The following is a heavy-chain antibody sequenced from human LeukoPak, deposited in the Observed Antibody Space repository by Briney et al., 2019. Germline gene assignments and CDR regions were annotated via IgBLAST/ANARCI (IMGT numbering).Heavy chain of an antibody. D-gene: IGHD4-23*01. CDR3: ARDYGGNAVDFDY. J-gene: IGHJ4*02. Sequence: SETLSLTCTVSGGSISSGGYYWSWIRQPPGKGLEWIGEINHSGSTNYNPSLKSRVTISVDTSKNQFSLKLSSVTAADTAVYYCARDYGGNAVDFDYWGQGTLVTVSS. CDR2: INHSGST. V-gene: IGHV4-39*07. CDR1: GGSISSGGYY.